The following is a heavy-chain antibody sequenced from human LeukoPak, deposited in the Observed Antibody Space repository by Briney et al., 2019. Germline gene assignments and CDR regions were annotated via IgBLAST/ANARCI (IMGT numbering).Heavy chain of an antibody. D-gene: IGHD2-2*01. J-gene: IGHJ4*02. Sequence: ASVKVSCKASGYTFTSYDINWVRQATGQGLEWMGWMNPNSDNTGYAQKFQGRVTMTRNTSISTAYMELSSLRSEDTAVYYCAAARTSSTKCYAINYWGQGTLVTVSS. V-gene: IGHV1-8*01. CDR1: GYTFTSYD. CDR2: MNPNSDNT. CDR3: AAARTSSTKCYAINY.